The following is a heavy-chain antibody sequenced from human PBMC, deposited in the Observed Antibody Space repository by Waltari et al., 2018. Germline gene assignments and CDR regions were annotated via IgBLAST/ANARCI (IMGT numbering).Heavy chain of an antibody. CDR1: GFTFNNFW. V-gene: IGHV3-74*01. Sequence: EVRLVESGGGLVQPGGSLRLSCVASGFTFNNFWMHWVRQAPGEGLVSVTMISDDGGYATYAVTAKGRFTMSRENVKNTLYLQLSNVRVDGSAVYFCTRGPYIRSTGTQYHWGQGALVTVSS. J-gene: IGHJ5*02. D-gene: IGHD1-7*01. CDR3: TRGPYIRSTGTQYH. CDR2: ISDDGGYA.